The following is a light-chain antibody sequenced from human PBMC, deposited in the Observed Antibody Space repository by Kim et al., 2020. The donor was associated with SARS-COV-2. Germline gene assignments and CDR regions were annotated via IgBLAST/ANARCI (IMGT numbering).Light chain of an antibody. Sequence: EIVLTQSPGTLSLSPGERATLSCRASQSVNSRYLAWYQVKPGQAPRLLIFGASSWATGVPDRFSGSGSGTDFTLTISSPEPEDFAVYYCQQYGTLPYTFGQGTKLEI. J-gene: IGKJ2*01. CDR1: QSVNSRY. V-gene: IGKV3-20*01. CDR2: GAS. CDR3: QQYGTLPYT.